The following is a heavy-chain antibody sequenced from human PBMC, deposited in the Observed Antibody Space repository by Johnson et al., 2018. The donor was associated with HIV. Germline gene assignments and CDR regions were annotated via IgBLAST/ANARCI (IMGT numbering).Heavy chain of an antibody. CDR2: IKQDGSEK. CDR1: GFTFSSYW. V-gene: IGHV3-7*03. J-gene: IGHJ3*02. Sequence: VQLVASGGGLVQPGGSLRLSCAASGFTFSSYWMSWVRQAPGKGLEWVANIKQDGSEKYYVDSVKGRFTISRDNAKNSLYLQMNSLRAEDTALYYCVKDIWASYDAFDIWGQGTMVTVSS. CDR3: VKDIWASYDAFDI. D-gene: IGHD3-16*01.